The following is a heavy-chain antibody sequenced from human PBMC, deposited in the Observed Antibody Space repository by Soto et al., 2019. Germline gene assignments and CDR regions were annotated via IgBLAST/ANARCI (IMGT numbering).Heavy chain of an antibody. V-gene: IGHV1-69*12. J-gene: IGHJ3*02. D-gene: IGHD3-9*01. CDR3: ARYSRDYDILTGLSIHWVVLDI. CDR2: IIPIFGTA. CDR1: GGTFSSYA. Sequence: QVQLVQSGAEVKKPGSSVKVSCKASGGTFSSYAISWVRQAPGQGLEWMGGIIPIFGTANYAQKFQGRVTITADESTSTAYMELSSLRSEDTAVYYCARYSRDYDILTGLSIHWVVLDIWGQGTMVTVSS.